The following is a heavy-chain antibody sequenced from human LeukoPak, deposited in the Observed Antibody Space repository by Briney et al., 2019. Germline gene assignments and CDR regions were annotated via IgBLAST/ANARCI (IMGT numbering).Heavy chain of an antibody. CDR1: GYTFTSYA. CDR3: ARGRKGGYDSVDY. V-gene: IGHV1-8*02. CDR2: MNPNSGNA. J-gene: IGHJ4*02. D-gene: IGHD5-12*01. Sequence: ASVKVSCKASGYTFTSYAMNWVRQAPGQGLEWMGWMNPNSGNAGYAQKFQGRVTMTRNTSISTAYVELSSLRSEDTAVYYCARGRKGGYDSVDYWGQGTLVTVSS.